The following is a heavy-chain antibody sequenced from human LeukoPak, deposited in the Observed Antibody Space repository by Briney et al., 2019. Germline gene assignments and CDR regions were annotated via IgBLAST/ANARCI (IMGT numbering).Heavy chain of an antibody. V-gene: IGHV3-30*04. CDR3: ARLTYDYGDY. CDR2: ISYDGSNK. Sequence: PGGSLRLSCAASGFTFSSYAMHWVRQAPGKGLEWVAVISYDGSNKYYADSVKGRFTISRDNSKNTLYLQMNSLRAEDTAVYYCARLTYDYGDYWGQGTLVTVSS. J-gene: IGHJ4*02. D-gene: IGHD2-21*01. CDR1: GFTFSSYA.